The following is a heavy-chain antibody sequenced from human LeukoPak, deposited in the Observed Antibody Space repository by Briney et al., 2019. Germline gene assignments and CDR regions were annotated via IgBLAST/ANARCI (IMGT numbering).Heavy chain of an antibody. Sequence: SETLSLTCSFSGDSISTYYWSWIRQYPGEGLEWIGHIYSSGNTDYNSSLKSRVTISVDTSRSQFSLRLSSVTATDTAVYYCARLRWQLVGPYFDYWGQGILVTVSS. CDR1: GDSISTYY. D-gene: IGHD6-13*01. V-gene: IGHV4-59*01. CDR2: IYSSGNT. CDR3: ARLRWQLVGPYFDY. J-gene: IGHJ4*02.